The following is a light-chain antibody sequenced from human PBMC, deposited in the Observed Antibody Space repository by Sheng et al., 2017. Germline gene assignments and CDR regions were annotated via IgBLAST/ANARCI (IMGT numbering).Light chain of an antibody. CDR3: QSYNRVPRS. J-gene: IGKJ5*01. Sequence: DIQMTQSPSSLSASVGDRVTIACRASQSISSWLAWYQQKPGKAPKVLIYASYSLQSGVPSRFRGNGSGTDFTLTISNLQPEDFATYYCQSYNRVPRSFGQGTRLDIK. CDR2: ASY. CDR1: QSISSW. V-gene: IGKV1-27*01.